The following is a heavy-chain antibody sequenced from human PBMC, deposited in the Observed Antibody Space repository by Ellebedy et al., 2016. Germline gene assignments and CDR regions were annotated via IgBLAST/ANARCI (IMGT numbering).Heavy chain of an antibody. V-gene: IGHV3-23*01. CDR1: GLTFSNFF. CDR2: ISSGGDRI. CDR3: RPGHYSDA. J-gene: IGHJ4*02. D-gene: IGHD2-2*01. Sequence: GGSLRLSXAASGLTFSNFFMSWVRQAPGKGLEWVSTISSGGDRIYLADSVRGRFTISRDNSKNTLYLQMSRLRVEDTAVYFCRPGHYSDAWGQGTLVTVSS.